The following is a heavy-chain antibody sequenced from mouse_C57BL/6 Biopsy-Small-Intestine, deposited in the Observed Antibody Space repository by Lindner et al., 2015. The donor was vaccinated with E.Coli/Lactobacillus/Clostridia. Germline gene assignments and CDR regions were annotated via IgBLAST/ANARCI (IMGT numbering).Heavy chain of an antibody. Sequence: VHLQESGPELVKSGTSVKISCVASGYSITSNHVNWVKQSPEKSLEWIGEINPSTGGTTYNEKFRAKATLTIDKSSSTAYMQLKSLTSEDSAVYYCARREVYYFDYWGQGTTLTVSS. J-gene: IGHJ2*01. CDR3: ARREVYYFDY. CDR1: GYSITSNH. V-gene: IGHV1-42*01. CDR2: INPSTGGT.